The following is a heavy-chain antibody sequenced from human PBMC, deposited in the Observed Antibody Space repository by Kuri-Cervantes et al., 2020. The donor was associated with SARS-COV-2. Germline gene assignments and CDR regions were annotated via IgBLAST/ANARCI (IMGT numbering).Heavy chain of an antibody. CDR1: GYTFNNYG. CDR3: ARDLGAPRDPQRIAVAEGVPDY. V-gene: IGHV1-18*01. D-gene: IGHD6-19*01. CDR2: SSAYNGHT. J-gene: IGHJ4*02. Sequence: ASVKVSCKASGYTFNNYGINWVRQAPGQGLEWMGWSSAYNGHTKYAQKLQGRVTMTTDTSTSTAYMEPRSLRSDDTAVYYCARDLGAPRDPQRIAVAEGVPDYWGQGTLVTVSS.